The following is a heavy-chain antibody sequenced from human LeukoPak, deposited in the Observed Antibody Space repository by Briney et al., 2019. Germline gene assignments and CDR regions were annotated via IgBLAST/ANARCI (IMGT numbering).Heavy chain of an antibody. J-gene: IGHJ6*03. Sequence: ASVKVSCKASGYTFTSYYMHWVRQAPGQGLEWMGIINPSGGSTSYAQKFQERVTITRDMSTSTAYMELSSLRSEDTAVYYCAADPPEGPYYYYYMDVWGKGTTVTVSS. V-gene: IGHV1-46*01. CDR2: INPSGGST. CDR1: GYTFTSYY. CDR3: AADPPEGPYYYYYMDV. D-gene: IGHD1-14*01.